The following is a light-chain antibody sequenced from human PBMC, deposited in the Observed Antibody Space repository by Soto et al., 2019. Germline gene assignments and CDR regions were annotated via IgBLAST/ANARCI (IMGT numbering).Light chain of an antibody. Sequence: EIVLTQSPGTLSLSPGERATLSCRASHSVSSSYLAWYQQKPGQAPRLLIYGASSRATGIPDRFSGSGSGKDFTLTISRLEPEEFAVYYCQQYGSSPPYTFGQGTKLAIK. J-gene: IGKJ2*01. CDR2: GAS. V-gene: IGKV3-20*01. CDR1: HSVSSSY. CDR3: QQYGSSPPYT.